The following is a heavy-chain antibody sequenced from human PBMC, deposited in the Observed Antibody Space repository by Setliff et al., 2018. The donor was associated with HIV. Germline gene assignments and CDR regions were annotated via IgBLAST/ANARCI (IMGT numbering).Heavy chain of an antibody. Sequence: PGESLKISCKGSADTFHTYWIGWVRQMSGKGLEWMGIIYPGDSDTTYSPSFQGQVNISADKSINTAYLQWSSLKASDTAMYYCARFVHSSGWYSSSYYYYMDVWGKGTTVTVSS. J-gene: IGHJ6*03. CDR1: ADTFHTYW. CDR2: IYPGDSDT. D-gene: IGHD3-22*01. CDR3: ARFVHSSGWYSSSYYYYMDV. V-gene: IGHV5-51*01.